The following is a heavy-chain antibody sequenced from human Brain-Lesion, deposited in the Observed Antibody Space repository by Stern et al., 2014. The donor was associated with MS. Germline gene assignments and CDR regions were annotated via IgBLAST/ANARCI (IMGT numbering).Heavy chain of an antibody. Sequence: EVQLVESGGDLVQPGRSLRLSCAAFGFTFADYAMHWVRQAPGKGLEGVAGISWNSGTIGYADSVKGRFTTSRDNAYSSLYLQMNSLRPEDTALYYCARDITGSSAYFAYWGQGTLVTVSS. D-gene: IGHD1-14*01. CDR3: ARDITGSSAYFAY. CDR2: ISWNSGTI. CDR1: GFTFADYA. J-gene: IGHJ4*02. V-gene: IGHV3-9*01.